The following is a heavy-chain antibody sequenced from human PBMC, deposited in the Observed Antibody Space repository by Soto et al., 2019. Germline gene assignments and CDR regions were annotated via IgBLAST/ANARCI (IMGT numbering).Heavy chain of an antibody. CDR2: INAGNGNT. J-gene: IGHJ6*02. V-gene: IGHV1-3*01. D-gene: IGHD3-22*01. Sequence: QIQLMQSGAEVKKPGASVKVSCKASGYTFTSYGIHWVRQAPGQRLEWTGWINAGNGNTKYSEKFQGRVTITRDTSASTAYLELSSLRSEDTAVYYCAIDPNDSSAYYHHYYYGMDVWGQGTTVTVSS. CDR1: GYTFTSYG. CDR3: AIDPNDSSAYYHHYYYGMDV.